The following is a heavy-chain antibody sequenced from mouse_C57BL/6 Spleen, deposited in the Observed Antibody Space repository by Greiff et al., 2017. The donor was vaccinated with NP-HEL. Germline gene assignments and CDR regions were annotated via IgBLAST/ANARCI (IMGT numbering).Heavy chain of an antibody. CDR1: GYTFTDYE. V-gene: IGHV1-15*01. Sequence: VQLQQSGAELVRPGASVTLSCKASGYTFTDYEMHWVKQTPVHGLEWIGAIDPETGGTAYNQKFKGKAILTADKSSSTAYMELRSLTSEDSAVYYCTRCYYGNYGWYFDVWGTGTTVTVSS. D-gene: IGHD2-1*01. CDR3: TRCYYGNYGWYFDV. J-gene: IGHJ1*03. CDR2: IDPETGGT.